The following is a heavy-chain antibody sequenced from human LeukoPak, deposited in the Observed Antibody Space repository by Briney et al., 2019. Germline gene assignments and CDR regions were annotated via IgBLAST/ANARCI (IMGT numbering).Heavy chain of an antibody. V-gene: IGHV1-18*01. D-gene: IGHD3-22*01. CDR3: ASLKNYYDSSGYLVTDAFDI. CDR1: GYTFTSYG. J-gene: IGHJ3*02. CDR2: ISAYNGNT. Sequence: ASVKVSCKASGYTFTSYGISWVRQAPGQGLEWMGWISAYNGNTNYAQKLQGRVTMTTDTSTSTAYMELRSLRSDDTAVYYCASLKNYYDSSGYLVTDAFDIWGQGKMVTVSS.